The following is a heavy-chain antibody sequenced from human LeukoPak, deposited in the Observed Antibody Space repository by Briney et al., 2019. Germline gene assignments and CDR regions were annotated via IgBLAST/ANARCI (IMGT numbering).Heavy chain of an antibody. CDR2: ISSSSSYI. V-gene: IGHV3-21*04. CDR3: AKLLMAMVRGVDIDC. D-gene: IGHD3-10*01. Sequence: PGGSLRLSCAASGFTFSSYSMNWVRQAPGKGLEWVSSISSSSSYIYYADSVKGRFTISRDNAKNSLYLQMNSLRAEDTAVYYCAKLLMAMVRGVDIDCWGQGTLVTVSS. J-gene: IGHJ4*02. CDR1: GFTFSSYS.